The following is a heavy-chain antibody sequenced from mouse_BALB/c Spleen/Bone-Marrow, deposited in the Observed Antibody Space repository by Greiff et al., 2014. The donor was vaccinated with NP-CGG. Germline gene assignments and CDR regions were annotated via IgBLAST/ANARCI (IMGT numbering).Heavy chain of an antibody. V-gene: IGHV5-4*02. CDR2: ISNGGTYT. CDR3: ARSGERYGAMDY. J-gene: IGHJ4*01. Sequence: EVKLQESGGGFVKPGGSLKLSCAASGFTFGDFYMFWFRQTPEKRLEWVATISNGGTYTYYPDSVKGRFTISRDNAKNNLHLQMSSLKSEDTAMYYCARSGERYGAMDYWGQGTSVTVTS. CDR1: GFTFGDFY. D-gene: IGHD1-1*02.